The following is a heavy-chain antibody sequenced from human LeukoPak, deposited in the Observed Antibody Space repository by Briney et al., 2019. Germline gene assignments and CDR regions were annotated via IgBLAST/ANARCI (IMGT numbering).Heavy chain of an antibody. D-gene: IGHD3-10*01. CDR1: GGSISSYY. CDR2: IYYSGYT. Sequence: PSETLSLTCTVAGGSISSYYWSWIRQPPGKGLEWIGYIYYSGYTNYNPSLKSRVTISVDTSKNQFSLKLSSVTAADTAVYYCARTTMVRGTYYMDVWGKGTTVTISS. J-gene: IGHJ6*03. V-gene: IGHV4-59*01. CDR3: ARTTMVRGTYYMDV.